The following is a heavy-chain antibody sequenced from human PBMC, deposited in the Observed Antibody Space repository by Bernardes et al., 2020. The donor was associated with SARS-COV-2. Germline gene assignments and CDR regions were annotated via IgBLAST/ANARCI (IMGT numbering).Heavy chain of an antibody. D-gene: IGHD3-10*01. J-gene: IGHJ4*02. CDR3: AREVSYYGSGKYDHYFDS. V-gene: IGHV3-74*01. CDR1: GFPFSSFW. Sequence: GGALRLSFTASGFPFSSFWVHWGRQAPGKGLVWVSRLTPAGRNAGYADSVKGRFTVSRDNAKNTVYLQMNSLKTEDTAVYYCAREVSYYGSGKYDHYFDSWGQGILVTVSS. CDR2: LTPAGRNA.